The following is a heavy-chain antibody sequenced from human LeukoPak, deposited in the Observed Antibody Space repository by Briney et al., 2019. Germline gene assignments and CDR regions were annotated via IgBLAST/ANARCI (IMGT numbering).Heavy chain of an antibody. CDR3: ARDGEGSGSEYYYYYMDV. D-gene: IGHD3-10*01. CDR1: GYTFTGYY. Sequence: GASVKVSCKASGYTFTGYYMHWVRQAPGQGLEWMGWINPNSGGTNYAQKFQGRVTMTRDTSISTAYMELSRLRSDDTAVYYCARDGEGSGSEYYYYYMDVWGKGTTVTISS. CDR2: INPNSGGT. J-gene: IGHJ6*03. V-gene: IGHV1-2*02.